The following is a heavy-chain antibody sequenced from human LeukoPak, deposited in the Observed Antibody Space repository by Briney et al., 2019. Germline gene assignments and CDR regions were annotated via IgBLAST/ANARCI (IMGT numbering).Heavy chain of an antibody. J-gene: IGHJ4*02. CDR3: AKDDLGTAFYFDH. CDR2: IRYDGSDK. CDR1: GFTFSSYG. D-gene: IGHD5-18*01. V-gene: IGHV3-30*02. Sequence: GGSPRLSCAASGFTFSSYGMHWVRQAPGKGLEWVAFIRYDGSDKYYADSVNGRFTISRDNSKNTLYLEMNSLRAEDTAVYYCAKDDLGTAFYFDHWGQGTLVTVSS.